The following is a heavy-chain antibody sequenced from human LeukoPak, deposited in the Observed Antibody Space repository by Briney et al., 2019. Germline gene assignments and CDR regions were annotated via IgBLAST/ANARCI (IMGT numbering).Heavy chain of an antibody. CDR3: VREGLDP. CDR1: GYTFTNYD. V-gene: IGHV1-8*03. Sequence: ASVKVSCKASGYTFTNYDINWVRQATGQGLEWVGYINPNSGNTGYAQKFQGRVTITKDTSISTAYMELTSLTSEDTAMYYCVREGLDPWGQGTLVTVSS. J-gene: IGHJ5*02. CDR2: INPNSGNT.